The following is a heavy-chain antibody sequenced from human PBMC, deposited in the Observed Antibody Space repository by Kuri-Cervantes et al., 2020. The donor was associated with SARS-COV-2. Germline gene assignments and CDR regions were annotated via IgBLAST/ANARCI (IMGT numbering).Heavy chain of an antibody. J-gene: IGHJ4*02. CDR3: APRGEGSGFDY. V-gene: IGHV3-48*03. D-gene: IGHD3-16*01. CDR1: GFTFSSYE. CDR2: ISSSGSTI. Sequence: GESLKIYCAASGFTFSSYEMNWVRQAPGKGLEWVSYISSSGSTIYYADSVKGRFTISRDNAKNSLYLQMNSLRAEDTAVYYCAPRGEGSGFDYWGQGTLVTVSS.